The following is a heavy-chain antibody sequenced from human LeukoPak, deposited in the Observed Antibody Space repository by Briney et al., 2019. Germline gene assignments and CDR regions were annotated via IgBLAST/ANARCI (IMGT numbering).Heavy chain of an antibody. D-gene: IGHD3-3*01. CDR3: ASPIRYDFWSGSSD. Sequence: SETLSLTCDVSGESFRNYYWSWIRQPPGKGLEWIGEINHSGSTNYNPSLKSRVTISVDTSKNQFSLKLSSMTAADTAVYYCASPIRYDFWSGSSDWGHGTLVTVSA. CDR2: INHSGST. J-gene: IGHJ4*01. V-gene: IGHV4-34*01. CDR1: GESFRNYY.